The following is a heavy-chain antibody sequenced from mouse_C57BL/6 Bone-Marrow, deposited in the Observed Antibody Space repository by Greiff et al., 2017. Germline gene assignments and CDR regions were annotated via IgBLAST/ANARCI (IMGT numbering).Heavy chain of an antibody. V-gene: IGHV1-76*01. CDR1: GYTFTDYY. J-gene: IGHJ2*01. Sequence: LVESGAELVRPGASVKLSCKASGYTFTDYYINWVKQRPGQGLEWIARIYPGSGNTYYNEKFKGKATLTAEKSSSTAYMQLSSLTSEDSAVYFCARGSYYGSIYFDYWGQGTTLTVSS. D-gene: IGHD1-1*01. CDR2: IYPGSGNT. CDR3: ARGSYYGSIYFDY.